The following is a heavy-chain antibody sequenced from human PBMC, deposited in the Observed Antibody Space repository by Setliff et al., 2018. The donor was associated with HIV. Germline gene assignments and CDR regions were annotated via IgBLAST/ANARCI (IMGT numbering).Heavy chain of an antibody. Sequence: ASVKVSCKASGCTFTGYYMHWVRQAPGQGLEWMGWINPNSGGTNYAQKFQGRVTMTRDTSISTAYMELSRVKSDDTAVYYCARCMTMTGNWFDPWGQGTLVTVSS. CDR1: GCTFTGYY. CDR2: INPNSGGT. CDR3: ARCMTMTGNWFDP. V-gene: IGHV1-2*02. D-gene: IGHD3-22*01. J-gene: IGHJ5*02.